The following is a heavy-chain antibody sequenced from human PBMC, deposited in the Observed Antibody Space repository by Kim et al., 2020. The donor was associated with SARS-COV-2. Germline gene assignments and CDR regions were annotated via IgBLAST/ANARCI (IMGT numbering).Heavy chain of an antibody. J-gene: IGHJ4*02. D-gene: IGHD3-10*01. V-gene: IGHV4-4*02. Sequence: PSLKRRVTISVDKSKNQFSLKLSSVTAADTAVYYCARGRYYGSGSLPPDYWGQGTLVTVSS. CDR3: ARGRYYGSGSLPPDY.